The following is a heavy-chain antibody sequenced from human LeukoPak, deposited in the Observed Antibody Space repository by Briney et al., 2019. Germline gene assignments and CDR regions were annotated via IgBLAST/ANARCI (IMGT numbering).Heavy chain of an antibody. CDR2: ISWNSGSI. CDR1: GFTFDDYA. CDR3: AREVGMTDY. Sequence: GGSLRLSCAASGFTFDDYAMHWVRQAPGKGLEWVSGISWNSGSIGYADSVKGRFTISRDNAKNSLYLQMNSLRAEDTAVYYCAREVGMTDYWGQGTLVTVSS. J-gene: IGHJ4*02. V-gene: IGHV3-9*01.